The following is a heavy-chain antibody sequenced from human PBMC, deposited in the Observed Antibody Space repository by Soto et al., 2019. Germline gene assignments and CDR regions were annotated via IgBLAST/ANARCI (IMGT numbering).Heavy chain of an antibody. CDR2: ISAAGDP. Sequence: EVQLVESGGGLVQPGGSLRLSCEASGFTFRNYDMHWVRQGTGKGLEWVSGISAAGDPDYADSVEGRFTISRENAQNSFFLQMNSLSVGDTAGYYGLDVWGQGTTVIVS. CDR1: GFTFRNYD. J-gene: IGHJ6*02. V-gene: IGHV3-13*05. CDR3: LDV.